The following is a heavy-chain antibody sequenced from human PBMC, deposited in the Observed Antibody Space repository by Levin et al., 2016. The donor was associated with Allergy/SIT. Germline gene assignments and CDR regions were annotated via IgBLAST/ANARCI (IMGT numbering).Heavy chain of an antibody. CDR2: IYYSGST. V-gene: IGHV4-59*01. D-gene: IGHD3-3*01. CDR1: GGSISSYY. Sequence: SETLSLTCTVSGGSISSYYWSWIRQPPGKGLEWIGYIYYSGSTNYNPSLKSRVTISVDTSKNQFSLKLSSVTAADTAVYYCARLRGLRFLEWSSGGMDVWGQGIPVTVSS. J-gene: IGHJ6*02. CDR3: ARLRGLRFLEWSSGGMDV.